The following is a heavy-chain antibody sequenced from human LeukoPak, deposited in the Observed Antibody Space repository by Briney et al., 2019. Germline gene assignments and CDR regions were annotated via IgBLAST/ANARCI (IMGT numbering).Heavy chain of an antibody. J-gene: IGHJ6*02. CDR2: IIPIFGTA. CDR3: ERNLGRAAIPYSYYGMDV. V-gene: IGHV1-69*13. D-gene: IGHD2-2*01. Sequence: PVASVKVSCKASGGTFSSYAISWVRQAPGQGLEWMGGIIPIFGTANYAQKFQGRVTITADESTSTAYMELSSLRSGDTAEYYCERNLGRAAIPYSYYGMDVWGQGTTVTVSS. CDR1: GGTFSSYA.